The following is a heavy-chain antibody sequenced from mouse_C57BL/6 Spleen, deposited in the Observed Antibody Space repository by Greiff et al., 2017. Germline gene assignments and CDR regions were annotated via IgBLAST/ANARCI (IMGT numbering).Heavy chain of an antibody. V-gene: IGHV1-78*01. Sequence: QVQLQQSDAELVKPGASVKISCKVSGYTFTDHTIHWMKQRPEQGLEWIGYIYPRDGSTKYNEKFKGKATLTADKSSSTAYMQLNSLTSEDSAVXFCARWTIYYGYDLYSFDYWGQGTTLTVSS. CDR1: GYTFTDHT. CDR2: IYPRDGST. CDR3: ARWTIYYGYDLYSFDY. D-gene: IGHD2-2*01. J-gene: IGHJ2*01.